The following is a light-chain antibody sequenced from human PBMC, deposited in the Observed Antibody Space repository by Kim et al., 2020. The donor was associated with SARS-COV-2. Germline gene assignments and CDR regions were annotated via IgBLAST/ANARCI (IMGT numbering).Light chain of an antibody. J-gene: IGKJ2*01. V-gene: IGKV1-12*01. CDR2: AAS. Sequence: DIQMTQSPSSVSASVGDRVTITCRASQGISSWLVWYQQKPGKAPKLLIYAASSLQSGVPSRFSGSGSGTDFTLTISSLQPEDFVTYYCQQANSFPYTFGQGTKLEI. CDR1: QGISSW. CDR3: QQANSFPYT.